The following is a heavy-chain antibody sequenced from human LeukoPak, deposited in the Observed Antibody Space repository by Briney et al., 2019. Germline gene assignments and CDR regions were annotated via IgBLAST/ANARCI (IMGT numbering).Heavy chain of an antibody. V-gene: IGHV4-61*02. J-gene: IGHJ5*02. CDR2: IYTSGGT. CDR3: ARGDSSSWCSNRFDP. D-gene: IGHD6-13*01. CDR1: GDSISGGSYY. Sequence: PSETLSLTCTVSGDSISGGSYYCNWIRQPAGKGLEWIGRIYTSGGTNYSPSLKSRVTISLDMSKNQFSLELSSVTAAGTAVYYCARGDSSSWCSNRFDPWGQGTLVTVSS.